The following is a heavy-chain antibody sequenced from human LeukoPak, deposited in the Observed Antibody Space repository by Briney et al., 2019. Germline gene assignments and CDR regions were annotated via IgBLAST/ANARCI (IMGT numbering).Heavy chain of an antibody. CDR3: ARDYDMTTDAFDI. D-gene: IGHD3-22*01. J-gene: IGHJ3*02. V-gene: IGHV4-59*01. CDR1: GGSISSYY. CDR2: IYYSGST. Sequence: SETLSLTCTVSGGSISSYYWSWIRQPPGKGLEWIGYIYYSGSTNYNPSLKSRVTISVDTSENQFSLKLSSVTAADTAVYYCARDYDMTTDAFDIWGQGTMVTVSS.